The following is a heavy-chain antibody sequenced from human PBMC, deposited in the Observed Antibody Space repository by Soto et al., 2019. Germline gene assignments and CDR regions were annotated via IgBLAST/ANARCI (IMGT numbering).Heavy chain of an antibody. V-gene: IGHV3-7*01. CDR1: GFTFAEYR. CDR3: ARDWKDSSSGRGIDH. J-gene: IGHJ4*02. CDR2: IKEDGSDK. D-gene: IGHD1-1*01. Sequence: EVQLMESGGGLVQPGESLTLTCAASGFTFAEYRMSWVRQAPGKGLEWLAYIKEDGSDKYYVDSVKGRFTISKDNAKNSLVLQMNSLGAEATAVYYCARDWKDSSSGRGIDHWGQGVLVTVSS.